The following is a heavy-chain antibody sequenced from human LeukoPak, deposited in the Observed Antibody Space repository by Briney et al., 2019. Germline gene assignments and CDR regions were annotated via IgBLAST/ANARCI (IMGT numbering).Heavy chain of an antibody. Sequence: PSETLSLTCTVSGGSISSYYWSWIRQPPGKGLELIGYIYYSGSTNYNPSLKSRVTISVDTSKNQFSLKLSSVTAADTAVYYCARGNEPLQPFDYWGQGTLVTVSS. CDR1: GGSISSYY. CDR2: IYYSGST. J-gene: IGHJ4*02. V-gene: IGHV4-59*01. D-gene: IGHD1-1*01. CDR3: ARGNEPLQPFDY.